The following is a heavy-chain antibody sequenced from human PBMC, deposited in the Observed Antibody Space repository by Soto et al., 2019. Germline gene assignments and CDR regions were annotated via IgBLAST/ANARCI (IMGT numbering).Heavy chain of an antibody. J-gene: IGHJ4*02. D-gene: IGHD6-19*01. CDR2: IYSGGST. Sequence: EVQLVESGGGLVQPGGSLRLSCAASGFTVSSNYMSWVRQAPGKGLEWVSVIYSGGSTYYADSVKGRFTISRHNSKNTHYLQTITPRGEVTAVYYCARERAGTDYRGQGTLVSVST. V-gene: IGHV3-53*04. CDR3: ARERAGTDY. CDR1: GFTVSSNY.